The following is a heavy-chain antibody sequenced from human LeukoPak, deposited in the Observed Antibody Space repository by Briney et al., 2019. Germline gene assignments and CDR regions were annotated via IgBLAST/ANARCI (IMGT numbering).Heavy chain of an antibody. J-gene: IGHJ4*02. V-gene: IGHV3-23*01. D-gene: IGHD6-19*01. Sequence: GGSLRLSCVASGLSFSRYAMSWVRQAPGKGLEWVSTIRGSGSSTYYADSVKGRFTISRDSSKNTLYLQMNSLRAEDTAVYYCAKDDHGGSGWRDYFDYWGQVTLVTVSS. CDR3: AKDDHGGSGWRDYFDY. CDR1: GLSFSRYA. CDR2: IRGSGSST.